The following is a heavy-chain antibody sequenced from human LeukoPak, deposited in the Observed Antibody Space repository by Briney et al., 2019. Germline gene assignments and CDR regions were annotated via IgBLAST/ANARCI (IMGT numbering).Heavy chain of an antibody. J-gene: IGHJ4*02. Sequence: GASVKVSCKASGYTFTAYYMHWVRQAPGQGLEWMGWINPNSGGTNYAQKFQGRVTMTRDTSINTVYMELSRLTSDDTAVYSCASGPTRYSPHPYFDYWGQGTLATVSS. V-gene: IGHV1-2*02. D-gene: IGHD5-18*01. CDR2: INPNSGGT. CDR3: ASGPTRYSPHPYFDY. CDR1: GYTFTAYY.